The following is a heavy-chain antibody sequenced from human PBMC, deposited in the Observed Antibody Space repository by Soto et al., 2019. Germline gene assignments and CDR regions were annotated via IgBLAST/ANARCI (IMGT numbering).Heavy chain of an antibody. J-gene: IGHJ3*02. CDR3: SSPRVGYYDSSGYPNDAFDI. CDR2: IIPIFGTA. CDR1: GGTFSSYA. Sequence: GASVKVSCKASGGTFSSYAISWVRQAPGQGLEWMGGIIPIFGTANYAQKFQGRVTITADESTSTAYMELSSLRSEDTAVYYCSSPRVGYYDSSGYPNDAFDIWGQGTMVTVSS. D-gene: IGHD3-22*01. V-gene: IGHV1-69*13.